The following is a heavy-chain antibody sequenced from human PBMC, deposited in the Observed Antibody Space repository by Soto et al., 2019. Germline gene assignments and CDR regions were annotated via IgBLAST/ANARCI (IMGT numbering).Heavy chain of an antibody. CDR2: ISAYNGNT. Sequence: VQLVQSGAEVKKPGASVKVSCKASGYTFTSYCISWGRQAPGQGLEWMGWISAYNGNTNYAQKLQGRVTMTTDTSTSTAYMELRSLRSDDTAVYYCARDIQTYCSGGSCYSGGYVGSWGQGTLVTVSS. J-gene: IGHJ4*02. V-gene: IGHV1-18*01. D-gene: IGHD2-15*01. CDR1: GYTFTSYC. CDR3: ARDIQTYCSGGSCYSGGYVGS.